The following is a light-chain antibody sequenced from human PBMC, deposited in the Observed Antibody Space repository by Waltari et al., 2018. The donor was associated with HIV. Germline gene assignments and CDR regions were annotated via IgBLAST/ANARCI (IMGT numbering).Light chain of an antibody. CDR2: RDN. V-gene: IGLV1-47*01. CDR3: AAWDDSLRGVV. Sequence: QSVLTQPPSTSGTPGQRVTISCSGSTSNIGSNYVYWYQQVPGTAPKLLTYRDNQRPSGVPDRVSGSKSGTSASLAISGLRSEDEADYSCAAWDDSLRGVVFGGGTKLTVL. J-gene: IGLJ2*01. CDR1: TSNIGSNY.